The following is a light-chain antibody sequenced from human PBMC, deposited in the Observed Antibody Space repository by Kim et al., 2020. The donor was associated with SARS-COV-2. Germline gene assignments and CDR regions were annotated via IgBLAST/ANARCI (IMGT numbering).Light chain of an antibody. V-gene: IGLV2-14*04. CDR1: ASDIGGYNY. CDR2: DVS. CDR3: SSYTSSSTLV. Sequence: GQTSTIASSGNASDIGGYNYVTWYQQHPGKAPKLMIYDVSKRPSGVSNRFSGSKSGNTASLTISGLQAEDEADYYCSSYTSSSTLVFGGGTQLTVL. J-gene: IGLJ2*01.